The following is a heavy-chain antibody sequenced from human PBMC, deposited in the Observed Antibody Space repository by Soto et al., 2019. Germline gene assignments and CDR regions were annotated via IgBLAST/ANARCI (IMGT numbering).Heavy chain of an antibody. CDR1: GFTVSSFW. CDR3: ARDLVAKDAFDL. V-gene: IGHV3-74*01. J-gene: IGHJ3*01. CDR2: INSYGSNT. D-gene: IGHD2-8*02. Sequence: EVQLVESGGGLVQPGGSLRLSCAASGFTVSSFWIHWFRQAPGKGLVWVSRINSYGSNTRYADSVKGRFTISRDNAKNTLYLQMNSLRVEDTAVYYCARDLVAKDAFDLWGQGTMVTVSS.